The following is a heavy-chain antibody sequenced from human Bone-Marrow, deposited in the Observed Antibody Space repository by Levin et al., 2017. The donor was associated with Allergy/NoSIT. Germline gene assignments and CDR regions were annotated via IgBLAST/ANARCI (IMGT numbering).Heavy chain of an antibody. V-gene: IGHV3-33*06. CDR2: IWPDGSEK. CDR1: GFSFNTYA. Sequence: SCRASGFSFNTYAMHWVRQAPGKGPEWVGVIWPDGSEKYYSDSVNGRFNISRDNSKNTVYLQLNGLRVDDSAIYYCAKTPYDSNPFDAWGQGTLVTVSS. D-gene: IGHD3-22*01. CDR3: AKTPYDSNPFDA. J-gene: IGHJ4*01.